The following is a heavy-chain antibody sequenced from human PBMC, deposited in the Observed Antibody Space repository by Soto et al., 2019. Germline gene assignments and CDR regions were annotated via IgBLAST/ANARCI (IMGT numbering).Heavy chain of an antibody. D-gene: IGHD2-2*02. J-gene: IGHJ6*02. CDR1: GGSISSGGYY. CDR2: IYYSGST. V-gene: IGHV4-31*03. Sequence: SGTLSLTCTVSGGSISSGGYYWSWIRQHPGKGLEWIGYIYYSGSTYYNPSLKSRVTISVDTSKNQFSLKLSSVTAADTAVYYCARVSYCSSTSCYKGYYYYGMDVWGQGTTVTVSS. CDR3: ARVSYCSSTSCYKGYYYYGMDV.